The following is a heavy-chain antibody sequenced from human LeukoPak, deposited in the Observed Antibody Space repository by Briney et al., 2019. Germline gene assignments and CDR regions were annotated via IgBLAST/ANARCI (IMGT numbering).Heavy chain of an antibody. CDR2: ISTSGSYI. J-gene: IGHJ4*02. V-gene: IGHV3-21*01. CDR3: ARPKVAGTTYFDY. Sequence: GGSLRLSCAASGFTFSSYSMNWVRQAPGKGLEWVSSISTSGSYIYYADPVKGRFTISRDNAKNSLYLQMNSLRAEDTAMYYCARPKVAGTTYFDYWGQGTLVTVSS. CDR1: GFTFSSYS. D-gene: IGHD6-19*01.